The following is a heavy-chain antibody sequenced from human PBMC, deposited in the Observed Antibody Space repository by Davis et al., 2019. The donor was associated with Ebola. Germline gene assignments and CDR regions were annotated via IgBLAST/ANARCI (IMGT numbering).Heavy chain of an antibody. CDR2: ISSSGSTI. CDR3: ARAPLATVTTKYGMDV. D-gene: IGHD4-17*01. V-gene: IGHV3-11*04. CDR1: GFTFSDYY. Sequence: GESLKISCAASGFTFSDYYMSWIRQAPGKGLEWVSYISSSGSTIYYADSVKGRFTISRDNAKNSLYLQINSLRAEDTAVYYCARAPLATVTTKYGMDVWGQGTTVTVSS. J-gene: IGHJ6*02.